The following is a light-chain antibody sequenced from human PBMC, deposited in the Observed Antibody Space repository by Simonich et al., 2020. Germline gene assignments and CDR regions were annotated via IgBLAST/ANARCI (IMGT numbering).Light chain of an antibody. CDR2: WAS. J-gene: IGKJ2*01. CDR3: QQYYSTPYT. V-gene: IGKV4-1*01. CDR1: QSVLYSSNNKNY. Sequence: DIVMTQSPDSLAVSLGERATINCKPSQSVLYSSNNKNYLAWYQQKPGQPPKLLIYWASTRESGSPDRCSGSGSGTDFTLTISSLQAEDVAVYYCQQYYSTPYTFGQGTKLEIK.